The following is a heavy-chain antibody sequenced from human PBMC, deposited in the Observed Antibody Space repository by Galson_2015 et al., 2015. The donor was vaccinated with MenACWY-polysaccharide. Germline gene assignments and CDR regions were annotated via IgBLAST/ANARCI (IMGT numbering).Heavy chain of an antibody. J-gene: IGHJ4*02. V-gene: IGHV3-48*03. CDR3: ARHYDSGWSLPGY. CDR2: IDSSGTTV. Sequence: SLRLSCAASGFTFSNFEMNWVRQAPGKGLDWVSSIDSSGTTVFYADSLKGRFTVSRDNAKNSLYLQMNSLRVEDTAVYYCARHYDSGWSLPGYWGQGTLVTVSS. D-gene: IGHD6-19*01. CDR1: GFTFSNFE.